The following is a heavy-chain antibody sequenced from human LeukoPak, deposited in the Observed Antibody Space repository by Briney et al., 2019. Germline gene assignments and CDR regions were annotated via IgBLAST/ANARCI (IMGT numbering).Heavy chain of an antibody. CDR1: GGSISSSSYY. V-gene: IGHV4-39*01. J-gene: IGHJ4*02. Sequence: SETLSLXCTVSGGSISSSSYYWGWIRQPPGKGLEWIGSIYYSGSTYYNPSLKSRVTISVDTSKNQFSLKLSSVTAADTAVYYCASGIDARSDSSDWGQGTLVTVSS. CDR2: IYYSGST. D-gene: IGHD6-19*01. CDR3: ASGIDARSDSSD.